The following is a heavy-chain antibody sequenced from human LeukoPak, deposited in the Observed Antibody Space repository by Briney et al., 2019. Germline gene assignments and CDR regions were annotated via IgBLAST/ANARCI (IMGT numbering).Heavy chain of an antibody. J-gene: IGHJ3*02. D-gene: IGHD5-12*01. Sequence: GGSLRLSCAASGFTFSSYAMSWVRQAPGKGLEWVSAISGSGGSTYYADSVKGRFTISRDNSKNTLYLQMNSRRAEDTAVYYCAKDRPGRWLQLQAFDIWGQGTMVTVSS. V-gene: IGHV3-23*01. CDR3: AKDRPGRWLQLQAFDI. CDR2: ISGSGGST. CDR1: GFTFSSYA.